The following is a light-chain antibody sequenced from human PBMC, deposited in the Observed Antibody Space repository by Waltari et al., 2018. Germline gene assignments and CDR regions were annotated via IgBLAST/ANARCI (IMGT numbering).Light chain of an antibody. CDR3: QQYANSPLT. Sequence: EIVLTQSPGTLSLSPGERATLSCRASQSVSSSYLAWYQQQPGQAPRLLIYGASSRATGIPDRFSGSGSGTDFTLTISSLEPEDFAVYYCQQYANSPLTFGGGTKVEIK. CDR1: QSVSSSY. CDR2: GAS. V-gene: IGKV3-20*01. J-gene: IGKJ4*01.